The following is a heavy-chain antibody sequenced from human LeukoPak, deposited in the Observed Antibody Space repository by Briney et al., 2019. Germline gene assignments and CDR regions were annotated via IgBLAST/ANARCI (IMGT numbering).Heavy chain of an antibody. Sequence: ASVKVSCKASGYTFSRYYMNWVRQAPGQGLEWMGIVNPSGDTTSYAQKFQGRVTMTRDTSTNTVYMELSSLRSEDTAVYYCAREGAAAGRFFDYWGQGTLVTVSS. CDR1: GYTFSRYY. CDR3: AREGAAAGRFFDY. CDR2: VNPSGDTT. D-gene: IGHD6-13*01. V-gene: IGHV1-46*01. J-gene: IGHJ4*02.